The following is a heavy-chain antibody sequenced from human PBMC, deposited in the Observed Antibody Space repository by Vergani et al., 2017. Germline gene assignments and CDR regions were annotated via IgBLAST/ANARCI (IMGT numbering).Heavy chain of an antibody. CDR3: VRDRSLCAGSRCYTEAWDY. CDR1: VFTFIMYA. CDR2: LISSDRHT. D-gene: IGHD2-2*02. V-gene: IGHV3-23*01. J-gene: IGHJ4*02. Sequence: EVQLLESGGDLVQPGGSLTLSCAVSVFTFIMYAISWVRQAPGRGMEWVSTLISSDRHTLYADSVKGRITISRDISKNTLYLQVRSLRLEDTGVYHCVRDRSLCAGSRCYTEAWDYGGQGTPVTVSS.